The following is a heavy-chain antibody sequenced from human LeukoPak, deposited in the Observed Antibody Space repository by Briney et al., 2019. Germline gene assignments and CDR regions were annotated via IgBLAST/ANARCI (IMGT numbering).Heavy chain of an antibody. D-gene: IGHD6-13*01. Sequence: PSETLSLTCTVSGGSISSYYWSWIRQPPGKGLEWIGYIYYSGSTNYNPSLKSRVTISVDTSKNQFSLELSSVTAADTAVYYCARKIEEQQLVNFDYWGQGTLVTVSS. J-gene: IGHJ4*02. V-gene: IGHV4-59*12. CDR3: ARKIEEQQLVNFDY. CDR2: IYYSGST. CDR1: GGSISSYY.